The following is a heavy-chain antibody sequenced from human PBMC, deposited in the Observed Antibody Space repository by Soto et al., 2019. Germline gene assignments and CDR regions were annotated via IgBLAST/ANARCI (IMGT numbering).Heavy chain of an antibody. J-gene: IGHJ4*02. Sequence: ESGGGLVQPGGSLRLSCAASGFTFSSYWMTWVRQAPGKGLEWVANIKQDGSDKYYVDSVKGRFTISRDNAKNSLYLQMNSLRAEDTAVYYCARVSIGVVVITLLFDSWGQGTLVTVSS. CDR2: IKQDGSDK. CDR3: ARVSIGVVVITLLFDS. CDR1: GFTFSSYW. V-gene: IGHV3-7*03. D-gene: IGHD3-22*01.